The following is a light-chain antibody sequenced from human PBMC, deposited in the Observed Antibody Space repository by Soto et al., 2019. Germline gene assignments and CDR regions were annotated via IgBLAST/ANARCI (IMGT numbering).Light chain of an antibody. J-gene: IGKJ1*01. CDR1: QSISGW. CDR2: DAS. CDR3: QQYNTYSRT. Sequence: EIQMTQSPSTMSASVVSRVTITCRASQSISGWLAWYQQKPGKAPKLLIYDASSLESGVPSRFSGSGSGTEFTLTISSLQPDDFATYYCQQYNTYSRTFGQGTKVDI. V-gene: IGKV1-5*01.